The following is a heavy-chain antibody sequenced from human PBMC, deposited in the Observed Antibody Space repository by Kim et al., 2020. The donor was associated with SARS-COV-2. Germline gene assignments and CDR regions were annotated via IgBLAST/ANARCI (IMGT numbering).Heavy chain of an antibody. CDR2: ISAYNGNT. V-gene: IGHV1-18*01. CDR3: ARDHGSWYNRTLGSDYYMDV. D-gene: IGHD6-13*01. J-gene: IGHJ6*03. CDR1: GYTFTSYG. Sequence: ASVKVSCKASGYTFTSYGISWVRQAPGQGLEWMGWISAYNGNTNYAQKLQGRVSMTTDTSTSTAYMELRSLRSDDTAVYYCARDHGSWYNRTLGSDYYMDVWGKGTTVTVSS.